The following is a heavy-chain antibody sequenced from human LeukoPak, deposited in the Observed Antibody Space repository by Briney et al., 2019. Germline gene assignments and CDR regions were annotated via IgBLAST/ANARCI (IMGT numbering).Heavy chain of an antibody. D-gene: IGHD1-26*01. Sequence: GGSLRLSCAASGFTFEEYGMRWVGQAPGKGVEWVSSINWDGGSTVYAEAVKGRFTISRDNAENSLHLQMKSLRAEDTALYYCARDSFSGSSLDYWGQGTLVTVSS. V-gene: IGHV3-20*04. J-gene: IGHJ4*02. CDR2: INWDGGST. CDR1: GFTFEEYG. CDR3: ARDSFSGSSLDY.